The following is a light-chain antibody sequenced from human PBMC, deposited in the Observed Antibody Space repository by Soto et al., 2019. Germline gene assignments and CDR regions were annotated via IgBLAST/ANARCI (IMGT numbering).Light chain of an antibody. Sequence: EIGLTQSPATLSLSPGERATLSCRASQSVKTFLVWYQQRPGQAPRLLIYGASTRATGIPARFSGSGSGTEFTLTMSSLQSEDFAVYYCQQYNSWPLTFGGGTKVDIK. V-gene: IGKV3-15*01. J-gene: IGKJ4*01. CDR1: QSVKTF. CDR3: QQYNSWPLT. CDR2: GAS.